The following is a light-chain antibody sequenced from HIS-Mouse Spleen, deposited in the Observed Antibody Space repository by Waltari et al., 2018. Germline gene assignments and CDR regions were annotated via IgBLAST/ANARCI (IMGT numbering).Light chain of an antibody. V-gene: IGLV3-21*03. J-gene: IGLJ2*01. CDR2: DDS. CDR1: NIGSKR. Sequence: SYVLTQPPSVSVAPGKTARITCGGNNIGSKRVQWYQQQPGQAPVLVVYDDSDRPSGIPERFSGSNSGNTATLTISRVEAGDEADYYCQVWDSSSDHVVFGGGTKLTVL. CDR3: QVWDSSSDHVV.